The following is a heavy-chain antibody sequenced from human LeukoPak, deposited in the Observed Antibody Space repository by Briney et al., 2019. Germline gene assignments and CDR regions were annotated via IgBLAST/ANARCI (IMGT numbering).Heavy chain of an antibody. V-gene: IGHV7-4-1*02. CDR1: GYTFTSYA. Sequence: GASVKVSCKASGYTFTSYAMNWVRQAPGQGLEWMGWINTNTGNPTYAQGFTGRFVFSLDTSVSTAYLQISSLKAEDTAVYYCARDRRDYYDSSGYSDCWGQGTLVTVSS. J-gene: IGHJ4*02. D-gene: IGHD3-22*01. CDR2: INTNTGNP. CDR3: ARDRRDYYDSSGYSDC.